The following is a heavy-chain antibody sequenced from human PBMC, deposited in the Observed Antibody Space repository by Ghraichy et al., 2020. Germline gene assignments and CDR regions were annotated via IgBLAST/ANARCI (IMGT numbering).Heavy chain of an antibody. J-gene: IGHJ4*02. CDR1: GFTFSSYA. Sequence: GGSLRLSCAASGFTFSSYAMSWVRQAPGKGLEWVSAISGSGGSTYYADSVKGRFTISRDNSKNTLYLQMNSLRAEDTAVYYCARTGITMVRGVIKDFDYWGQGTLVTVSS. V-gene: IGHV3-23*01. CDR3: ARTGITMVRGVIKDFDY. D-gene: IGHD3-10*01. CDR2: ISGSGGST.